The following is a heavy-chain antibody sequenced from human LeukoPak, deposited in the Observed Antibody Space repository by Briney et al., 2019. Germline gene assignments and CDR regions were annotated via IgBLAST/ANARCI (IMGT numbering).Heavy chain of an antibody. Sequence: PGRSLRLSCAASGFTFSSYAMHWVRQAPGKGLEWVAVISYDGSNKYYADSVKGRFTISRDNSKNTLYLQMNSLRVEDTAVYYCVRMPYDILTGYDKYFFDYWGQGTLVTVSS. D-gene: IGHD3-9*01. CDR3: VRMPYDILTGYDKYFFDY. J-gene: IGHJ4*02. CDR2: ISYDGSNK. CDR1: GFTFSSYA. V-gene: IGHV3-30-3*01.